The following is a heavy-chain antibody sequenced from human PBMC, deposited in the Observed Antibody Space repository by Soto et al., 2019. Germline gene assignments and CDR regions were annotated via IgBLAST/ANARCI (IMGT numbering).Heavy chain of an antibody. Sequence: GASVKVSCKASGYTFTSYAMHWVRQAPGQRLEWMGWINAGNGNTKYSQKSQGRVTITRDTSASTAYMELSSLRSEDTAVYYCARDREATYYFDYWGQGTLVTVSS. CDR2: INAGNGNT. CDR1: GYTFTSYA. CDR3: ARDREATYYFDY. J-gene: IGHJ4*02. V-gene: IGHV1-3*01.